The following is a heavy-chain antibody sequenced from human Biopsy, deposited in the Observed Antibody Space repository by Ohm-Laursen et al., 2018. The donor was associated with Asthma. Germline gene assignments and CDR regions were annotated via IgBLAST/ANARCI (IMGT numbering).Heavy chain of an antibody. Sequence: SLRLSCAAPGFTFSTYGMHWVRQAPGKGLEWVAFIAWDGINSYYADSVKGRFTISRDNSRNTLYLQKNSLRADDTAVYYCARAGESDLVGGLDVWGQGTTVTVPS. J-gene: IGHJ6*02. CDR1: GFTFSTYG. CDR2: IAWDGINS. D-gene: IGHD2-21*01. CDR3: ARAGESDLVGGLDV. V-gene: IGHV3-30*03.